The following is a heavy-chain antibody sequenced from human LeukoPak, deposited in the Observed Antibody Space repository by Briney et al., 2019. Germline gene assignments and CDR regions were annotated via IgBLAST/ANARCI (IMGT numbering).Heavy chain of an antibody. CDR2: ISSSGSTI. Sequence: HPGRSLRLSCAASGFTFSSYEMNWVRQAPGKGLEWVSYISSSGSTIYYADSVKGRFTISRDNAKNSLYLQMNSLRAEDTAVYYCARDPRVLELDSSGYYWGQGTLVTVSS. CDR3: ARDPRVLELDSSGYY. V-gene: IGHV3-48*03. D-gene: IGHD3-22*01. CDR1: GFTFSSYE. J-gene: IGHJ4*02.